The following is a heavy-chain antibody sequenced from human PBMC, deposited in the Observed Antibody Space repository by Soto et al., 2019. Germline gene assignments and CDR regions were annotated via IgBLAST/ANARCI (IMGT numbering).Heavy chain of an antibody. CDR2: IRETGNT. V-gene: IGHV3-23*01. CDR1: GFTFSNYA. Sequence: GGSLRLSCASSGFTFSNYAMSLIRQAPGKGLEWVSTIRETGNTYYADSVRGRFATSRDNSENTLYLQMSSLRAEDTAVYYCAKQQMGVIRALDYWGQGTLVTVSS. D-gene: IGHD1-26*01. J-gene: IGHJ4*02. CDR3: AKQQMGVIRALDY.